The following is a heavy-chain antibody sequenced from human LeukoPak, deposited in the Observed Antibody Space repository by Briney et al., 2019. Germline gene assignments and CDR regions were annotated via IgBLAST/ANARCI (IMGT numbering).Heavy chain of an antibody. D-gene: IGHD2-2*01. CDR1: GFTFSSYS. V-gene: IGHV3-21*01. CDR2: ISSSSSYI. J-gene: IGHJ5*02. Sequence: PEGSLRLSCAASGFTFSSYSMNWVRQAPGKGLEWVSSISSSSSYIYYADSVKGRFTISRDNAKNSLYLQVNSLRAEDTAVYYCASGRVVVPAAGQVGWFDPWGQGTLVTVSS. CDR3: ASGRVVVPAAGQVGWFDP.